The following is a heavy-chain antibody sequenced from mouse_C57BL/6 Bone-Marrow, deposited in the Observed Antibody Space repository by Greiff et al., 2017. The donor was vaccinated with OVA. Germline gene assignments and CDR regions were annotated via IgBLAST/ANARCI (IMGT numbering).Heavy chain of an antibody. CDR3: AREGDGSSSYYFDY. CDR2: IDPSDSYT. CDR1: GYTFTSYW. Sequence: QVQLQQPGAELVRPGTSVKLSCKASGYTFTSYWMHWVQQRPGQGLEWIGVIDPSDSYTNYNQKFKGKATLTVDTSSSTAYMQLSSLTSEDSAVYYCAREGDGSSSYYFDYWGQGTTLTVSS. J-gene: IGHJ2*01. V-gene: IGHV1-59*01. D-gene: IGHD1-1*01.